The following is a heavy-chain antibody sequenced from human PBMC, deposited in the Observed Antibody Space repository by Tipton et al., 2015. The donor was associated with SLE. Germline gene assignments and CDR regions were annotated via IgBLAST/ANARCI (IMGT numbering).Heavy chain of an antibody. D-gene: IGHD3-16*01. CDR1: GFTFSTYG. CDR3: AKDLYSGLGDYTWGTFDF. CDR2: MLYDGRNK. Sequence: SLRLSCTTSGFTFSTYGMHWLRQAPGKGPEWVAVMLYDGRNKYYADSAKGRFTISRDNSKNTLYLQLNSLRAEDTAVYYCAKDLYSGLGDYTWGTFDFWGQGILVTVSS. J-gene: IGHJ4*02. V-gene: IGHV3-33*05.